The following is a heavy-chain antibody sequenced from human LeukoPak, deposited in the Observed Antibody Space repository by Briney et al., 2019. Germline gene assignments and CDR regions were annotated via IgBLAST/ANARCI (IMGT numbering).Heavy chain of an antibody. D-gene: IGHD3-10*01. V-gene: IGHV1-8*01. CDR1: GYTFTNYD. CDR3: ARAAAYGSGSYYKDY. Sequence: ASVKVSCKASGYTFTNYDINWVRQATGQGLEWMGWMNPNSGITGYAQKFQGRVAMTRNTSISTAYMELSSLRSEDTAVYYCARAAAYGSGSYYKDYWGQGTLVTVSS. J-gene: IGHJ4*02. CDR2: MNPNSGIT.